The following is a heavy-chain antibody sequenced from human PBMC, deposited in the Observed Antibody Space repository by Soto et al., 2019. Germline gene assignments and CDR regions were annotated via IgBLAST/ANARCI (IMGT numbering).Heavy chain of an antibody. CDR1: GGFISSDDYY. CDR2: IHDTATT. D-gene: IGHD3-3*01. V-gene: IGHV4-30-4*01. J-gene: IGHJ4*02. CDR3: ASQYYDFSSGALDF. Sequence: QVQLQESGPGLVQPSQTLSLTCTVSGGFISSDDYYWTWVRQPPGKGLEWIGNIHDTATTSYNPSLKSRLILSVDTSSNQFSLRLKSVTATDTAVYFCASQYYDFSSGALDFWGQGILVPVSS.